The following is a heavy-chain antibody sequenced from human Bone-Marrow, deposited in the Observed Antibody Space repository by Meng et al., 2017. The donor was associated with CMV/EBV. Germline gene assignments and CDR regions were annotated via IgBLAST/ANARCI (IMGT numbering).Heavy chain of an antibody. V-gene: IGHV3-21*01. Sequence: GGSLRLSCAASGFTFSSYSMNWVRQAPGKGLEWVSSISSSSSYIYYADSVKGRFTISRDNAKNSLYLQMNSLRAEDTAVYYCARLIYYDFWSGYHYGMDVWGQGTTVTGSS. D-gene: IGHD3-3*01. CDR2: ISSSSSYI. CDR3: ARLIYYDFWSGYHYGMDV. CDR1: GFTFSSYS. J-gene: IGHJ6*01.